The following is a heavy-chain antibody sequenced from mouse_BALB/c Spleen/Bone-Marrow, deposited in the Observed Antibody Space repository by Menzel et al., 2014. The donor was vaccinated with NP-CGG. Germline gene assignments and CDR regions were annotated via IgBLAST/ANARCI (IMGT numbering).Heavy chain of an antibody. CDR2: IYPASGKT. V-gene: IGHV14-3*02. Sequence: EVQVVESGAELVKPGPSVKLSCTASGFNIKDTYMHWVKQTPEQGLEWIGRIYPASGKTKYDPKLQGKATITADTYSNTAYLQLSSLTSEDTAVYYCARWDYYAMDYWGQGTSVTVSS. CDR1: GFNIKDTY. D-gene: IGHD4-1*01. CDR3: ARWDYYAMDY. J-gene: IGHJ4*01.